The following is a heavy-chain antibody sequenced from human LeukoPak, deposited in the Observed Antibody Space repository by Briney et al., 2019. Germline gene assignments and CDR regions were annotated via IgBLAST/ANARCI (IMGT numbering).Heavy chain of an antibody. D-gene: IGHD6-19*01. CDR2: ISVSGAST. V-gene: IGHV3-23*01. J-gene: IGHJ4*02. Sequence: GGSLRLSCAASGCTFSRYVMSWVRQAPGKGLEWVSSISVSGASTYYTDSVKGRFTISRDNSKNTLYLLMNTLRAEDTAVYYCAKGGWLDNWGQGTLVTVSS. CDR1: GCTFSRYV. CDR3: AKGGWLDN.